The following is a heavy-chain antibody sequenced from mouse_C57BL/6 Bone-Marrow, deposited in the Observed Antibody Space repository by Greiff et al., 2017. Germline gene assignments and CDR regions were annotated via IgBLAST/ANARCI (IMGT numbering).Heavy chain of an antibody. CDR1: GFTFSSYG. CDR2: ISSGGSYT. J-gene: IGHJ1*03. V-gene: IGHV5-6*02. D-gene: IGHD1-1*01. Sequence: EVKLMESGGDLVKPGGSLKLSCAASGFTFSSYGMSWVRQTPDKRLEWVATISSGGSYTYYPDSVQGRFTISRDNAKNTLYLQMSSLKSEDTAMYYCARRGRRGYFDVWGTGTTVTVSS. CDR3: ARRGRRGYFDV.